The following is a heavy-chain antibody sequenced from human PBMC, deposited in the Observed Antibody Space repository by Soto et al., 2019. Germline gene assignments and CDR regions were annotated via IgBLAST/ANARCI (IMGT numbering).Heavy chain of an antibody. D-gene: IGHD3-10*01. J-gene: IGHJ6*02. CDR1: GFTFSSYA. CDR2: ISCSGSNT. V-gene: IGHV3-23*01. CDR3: AREGLLWFGELIRNYYNFALDV. Sequence: GAPELSCAASGFTFSSYAMSWFRQAPLNGREWGSAISCSGSNTYYSDSVKGRFTISRDNSKNTLFLQMNNLRDEDTAVYYCAREGLLWFGELIRNYYNFALDVWGQGTTVTVSS.